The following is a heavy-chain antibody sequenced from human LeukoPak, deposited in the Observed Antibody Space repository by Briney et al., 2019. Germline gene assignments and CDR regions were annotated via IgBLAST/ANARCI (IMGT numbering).Heavy chain of an antibody. CDR2: INPNSGGT. V-gene: IGHV1-2*02. CDR1: GYTFTDYY. D-gene: IGHD2-2*01. J-gene: IGHJ4*02. Sequence: GASVKVSCKASGYTFTDYYMHWVRQAPGQGLEWMGWINPNSGGTKFAQKFRGRVTVTRDTSIRTAYMELSRLRSDDTAVYYCARGGYCTSTSCFLPDYWGQGTLVTVSS. CDR3: ARGGYCTSTSCFLPDY.